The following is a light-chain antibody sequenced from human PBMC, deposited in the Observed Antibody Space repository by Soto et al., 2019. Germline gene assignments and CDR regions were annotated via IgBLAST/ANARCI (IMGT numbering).Light chain of an antibody. CDR3: MQGTHWPPT. CDR2: TVS. V-gene: IGKV2-30*01. Sequence: DVVMTQSPLSLPVTLGQPASISCRSSQSLVYSEGYAYLNWFHQRPGQSPRRLIYTVSKRDSGVPDRFSGSGSGTDFTLRISRVEAEDVGVYYCMQGTHWPPTFGQGTKVEIK. CDR1: QSLVYSEGYAY. J-gene: IGKJ1*01.